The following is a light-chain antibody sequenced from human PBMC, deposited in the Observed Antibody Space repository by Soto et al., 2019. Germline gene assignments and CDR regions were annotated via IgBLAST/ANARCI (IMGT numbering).Light chain of an antibody. Sequence: EIVLTQSPATLSLSPGERAALSCRASQGVGRFLAWYQQKPGQAPRLLIYDASNPATGIPARFSGSGSGTDFTLAINNLEPEDFAVYYCQQRSGWPLTFGGGTKVEIK. CDR1: QGVGRF. CDR2: DAS. V-gene: IGKV3-11*01. J-gene: IGKJ4*01. CDR3: QQRSGWPLT.